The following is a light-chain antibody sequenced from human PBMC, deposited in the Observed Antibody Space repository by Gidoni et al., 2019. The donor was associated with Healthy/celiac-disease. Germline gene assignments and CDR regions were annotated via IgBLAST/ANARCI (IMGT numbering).Light chain of an antibody. V-gene: IGKV1-27*01. CDR1: QSISNY. J-gene: IGKJ4*02. CDR2: AAS. CDR3: QKYNSASLT. Sequence: DIQMTQSPSSLSASVGDRVTITCRASQSISNYLAWYQQKPGKVPKLLIYAASSLQTGVPSRFNGSGSGTDFTLTISSLQPEDVATYYCQKYNSASLTFGGGTKVEIK.